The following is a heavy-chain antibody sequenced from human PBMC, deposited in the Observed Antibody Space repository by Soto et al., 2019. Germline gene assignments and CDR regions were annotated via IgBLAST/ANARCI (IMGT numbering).Heavy chain of an antibody. CDR1: GFTFSNAW. CDR3: TTLGSHYYYHNVDV. CDR2: VKMKSEGATT. V-gene: IGHV3-15*07. J-gene: IGHJ6*02. Sequence: EVQLVESGGGLVTPGGSLRLSCAASGFTFSNAWMNWVRQAPGKGLEWVGLVKMKSEGATTHYAAPVNGRFTISRDDSEQTLYLQMSSLKTEDTAVYYCTTLGSHYYYHNVDVWGQGTTVTVSS.